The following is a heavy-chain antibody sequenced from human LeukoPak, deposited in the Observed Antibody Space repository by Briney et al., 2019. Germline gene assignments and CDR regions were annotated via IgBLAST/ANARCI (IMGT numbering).Heavy chain of an antibody. Sequence: GGSLRLSCAASGFTFSSYAMSWVRQAPGKGLEWVSGISGSGGSTYYADSVKGRFTISRDNSKNTLYLQMNSLRAEDTAVYYCAKEFTVSYRAEYFQHWGQGTLVTVSS. J-gene: IGHJ1*01. CDR3: AKEFTVSYRAEYFQH. CDR2: ISGSGGST. V-gene: IGHV3-23*01. CDR1: GFTFSSYA. D-gene: IGHD4-17*01.